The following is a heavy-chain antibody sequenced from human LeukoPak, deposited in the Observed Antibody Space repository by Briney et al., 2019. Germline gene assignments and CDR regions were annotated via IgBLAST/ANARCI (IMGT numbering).Heavy chain of an antibody. CDR3: ARDHGSGWTDY. D-gene: IGHD6-19*01. CDR2: IYYSGST. J-gene: IGHJ4*02. V-gene: IGHV4-39*07. Sequence: PSETLSLTCTVSGGSISSSSYYWGWIRQPPGKGLEWIGSIYYSGSTYYNPSLKSRVTISVDTSKNQFSLKLSSVTAADTAVYYCARDHGSGWTDYWGQGTLVTVSS. CDR1: GGSISSSSYY.